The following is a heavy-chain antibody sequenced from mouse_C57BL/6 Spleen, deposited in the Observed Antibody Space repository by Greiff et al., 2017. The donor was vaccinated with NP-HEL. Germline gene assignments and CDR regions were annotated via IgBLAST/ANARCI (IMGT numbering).Heavy chain of an antibody. CDR2: INPNNGGT. CDR1: GYTFTDYN. V-gene: IGHV1-18*01. CDR3: ARTATVVAPNFDV. D-gene: IGHD1-1*01. Sequence: VQLQQSGPELVKPGASVKIPCKASGYTFTDYNMDWVKQSHGKSLEWIGDINPNNGGTIYNQKFKGKATLTVDKSSSTAYMELRSLTSEDTAVYYCARTATVVAPNFDVWGTGTTVTVSS. J-gene: IGHJ1*03.